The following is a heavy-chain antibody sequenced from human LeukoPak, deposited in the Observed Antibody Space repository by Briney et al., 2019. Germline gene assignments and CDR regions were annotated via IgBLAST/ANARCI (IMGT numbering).Heavy chain of an antibody. CDR1: GFTFSSAW. CDR2: IKSKTDGGTT. CDR3: TTVDIAAARPFDY. V-gene: IGHV3-15*01. J-gene: IGHJ4*02. D-gene: IGHD6-13*01. Sequence: PGGSLRLSCAASGFTFSSAWMSWVRQAPGKGLEWVGRIKSKTDGGTTDYAAPVKGRFTISRDDSKNTLYLQMNSLKTEDTAVYYCTTVDIAAARPFDYWGQGTLVTVSS.